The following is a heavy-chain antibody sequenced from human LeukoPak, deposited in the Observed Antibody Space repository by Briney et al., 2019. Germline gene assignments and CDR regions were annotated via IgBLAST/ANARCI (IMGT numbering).Heavy chain of an antibody. CDR3: ARGLTYYYDSSGYIPNWFDP. CDR2: INAGNGNT. CDR1: GYTFTSYA. Sequence: GASVKVSCKASGYTFTSYAMHWVRQAPGQRLEWMGWINAGNGNTKYSQEFQGRVTITRDTSASTAYMELSSLRSEDMAVYYCARGLTYYYDSSGYIPNWFDPWGQGTLVTVSS. J-gene: IGHJ5*02. D-gene: IGHD3-22*01. V-gene: IGHV1-3*03.